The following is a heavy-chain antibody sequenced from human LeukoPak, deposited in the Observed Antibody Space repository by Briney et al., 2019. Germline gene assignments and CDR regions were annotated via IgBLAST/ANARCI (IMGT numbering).Heavy chain of an antibody. CDR3: AELGITMIGGV. D-gene: IGHD3-10*02. V-gene: IGHV3-48*04. Sequence: HPGGSLRLSCEASGFTFSSYTMNWVRQAPGKGLEWVSYIGSSSSTIYYADSVKGRFTISRDNAKNSLYLQMNRLRAEDTAVYYCAELGITMIGGVWGKGTTVTISS. J-gene: IGHJ6*04. CDR1: GFTFSSYT. CDR2: IGSSSSTI.